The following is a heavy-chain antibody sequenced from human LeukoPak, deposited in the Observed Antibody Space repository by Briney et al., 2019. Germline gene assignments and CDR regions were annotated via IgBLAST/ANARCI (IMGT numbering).Heavy chain of an antibody. CDR1: GFTFSSYA. V-gene: IGHV3-23*01. Sequence: GGPLRLSCAASGFTFSSYAMSWVRQAPGKGLDWISAITSGGGDTYYADSVKGRFTISRDNSKNTLYLQMNSLRVEDTAVYYCAKGSSSSRPYYFDNWGQGALVTVSS. D-gene: IGHD6-6*01. CDR3: AKGSSSSRPYYFDN. CDR2: ITSGGGDT. J-gene: IGHJ4*02.